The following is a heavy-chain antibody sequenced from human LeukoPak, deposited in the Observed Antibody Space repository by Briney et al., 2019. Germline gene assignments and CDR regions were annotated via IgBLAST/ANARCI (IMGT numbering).Heavy chain of an antibody. Sequence: GGSLRLSCAASGFTFISYAIHWVRQAPGKGLEWVAVISFHGTDSFYADSVKGRFTISRDNSKNTLYLQMNSLRAEDTAVYYCAKALRSSGRIPFDYWGQGTLVTVSS. V-gene: IGHV3-30*04. D-gene: IGHD3-10*01. CDR1: GFTFISYA. CDR2: ISFHGTDS. CDR3: AKALRSSGRIPFDY. J-gene: IGHJ4*02.